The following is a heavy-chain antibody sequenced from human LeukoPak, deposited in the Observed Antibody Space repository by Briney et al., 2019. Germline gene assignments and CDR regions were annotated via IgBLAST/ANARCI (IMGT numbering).Heavy chain of an antibody. CDR3: AREERYSSSSRAFDI. CDR2: IYTSGST. D-gene: IGHD6-6*01. V-gene: IGHV4-61*02. Sequence: SETLSLTCTVSGGSISSGSYYWSWIRQPAGKGLEWIGRIYTSGSTNYNPSLKSRVTISVDTSKNQFSLKLSSVTAADTAVYYCAREERYSSSSRAFDIWGQGTMVTVSS. J-gene: IGHJ3*02. CDR1: GGSISSGSYY.